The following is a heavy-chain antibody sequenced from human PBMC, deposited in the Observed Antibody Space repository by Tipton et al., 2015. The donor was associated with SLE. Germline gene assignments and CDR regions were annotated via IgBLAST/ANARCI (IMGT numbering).Heavy chain of an antibody. J-gene: IGHJ3*02. Sequence: GSLRLSCTVSGGSISSHYWSWIRQPPGKGLEWIGYIYNSGSGNYNPSLKSRVTISVDTSKNPFSLKLSSVSAADTAVYYCARSDYYDSSGYYSYAFDIWGQGTMVTVSS. D-gene: IGHD3-22*01. V-gene: IGHV4-59*11. CDR2: IYNSGSG. CDR1: GGSISSHY. CDR3: ARSDYYDSSGYYSYAFDI.